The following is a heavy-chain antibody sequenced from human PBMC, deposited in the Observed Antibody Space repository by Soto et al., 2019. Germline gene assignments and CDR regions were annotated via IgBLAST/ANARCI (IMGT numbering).Heavy chain of an antibody. CDR1: GGSISSGGYS. V-gene: IGHV4-30-2*01. J-gene: IGHJ4*02. CDR2: IYHSGST. Sequence: SETLSLTCAVSGGSISSGGYSWSWIRQPPGKGLEWIGYIYHSGSTYYNPSLKSRVTISVDRSKNQFSLKLSSVTAADTAVYFCARSSTTVTTLDYWGQGTLVTVSS. D-gene: IGHD1-1*01. CDR3: ARSSTTVTTLDY.